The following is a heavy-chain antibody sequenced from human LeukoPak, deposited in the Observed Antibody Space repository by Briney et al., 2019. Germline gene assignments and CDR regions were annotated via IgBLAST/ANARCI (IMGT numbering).Heavy chain of an antibody. V-gene: IGHV1-2*02. D-gene: IGHD3-3*01. Sequence: ASVKVSCKASGYTFTGYYMHWVRQAPGQGLEWMGWINPNSGGTNYAQKFQGRVTMTRDTSISTAYMELSGLRSDDTAVYYCARDLIFGVVNGMDVWGQGTTVTVSS. J-gene: IGHJ6*02. CDR3: ARDLIFGVVNGMDV. CDR1: GYTFTGYY. CDR2: INPNSGGT.